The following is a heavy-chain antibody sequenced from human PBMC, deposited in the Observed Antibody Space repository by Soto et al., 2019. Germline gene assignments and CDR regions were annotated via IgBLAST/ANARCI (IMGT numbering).Heavy chain of an antibody. CDR1: GFTFSSYG. V-gene: IGHV3-33*01. CDR2: IWYDGSNK. J-gene: IGHJ6*02. D-gene: IGHD6-13*01. CDR3: ARDQQQLVYGMDV. Sequence: GGSLRLSCAASGFTFSSYGMHWVRQAPGKGLEWVAVIWYDGSNKYYADSVKGRFTISRDNSKNTLYLQMNSLRAEDTAVYYCARDQQQLVYGMDVWGQGTTVTVSS.